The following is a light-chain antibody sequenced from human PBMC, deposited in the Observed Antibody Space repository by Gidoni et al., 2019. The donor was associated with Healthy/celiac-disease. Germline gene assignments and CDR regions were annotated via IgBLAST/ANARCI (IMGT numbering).Light chain of an antibody. CDR2: GAS. V-gene: IGKV3-20*01. CDR1: QSVSSSY. CDR3: QQYGSSRT. J-gene: IGKJ1*01. Sequence: EIVLTQSPGTLSLSPGESATLSCRASQSVSSSYLAWYQQKPGQAPRLLIYGASSRATGIPDRFRGSGSGTDFTLTISRLEPEDFAVYYCQQYGSSRTFGQGTKVEIK.